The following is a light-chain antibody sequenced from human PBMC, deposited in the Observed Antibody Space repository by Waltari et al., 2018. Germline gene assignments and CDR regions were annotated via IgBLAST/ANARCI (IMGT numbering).Light chain of an antibody. V-gene: IGLV1-36*01. CDR2: YDN. CDR1: NSNIGNNA. CDR3: EAWDDTLNGVV. Sequence: QSVLTQPPSVSEAPRQWVTISCSGSNSNIGNNAVNWYQKLPGKAPKLLISYDNLLSPGVSDRFSGSKSDTSASLAISGLQSEDEADYYCEAWDDTLNGVVFGGGTKLTVL. J-gene: IGLJ3*02.